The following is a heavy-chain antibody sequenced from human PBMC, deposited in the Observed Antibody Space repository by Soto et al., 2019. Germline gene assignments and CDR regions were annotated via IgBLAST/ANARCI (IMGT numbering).Heavy chain of an antibody. Sequence: PGGSLRLSCAASGFTFSDFGMNWVRQAPGKGLEWVSSISSDSRYINYADSVKGRFTISRDNAKNSVYLQMNSLRAEDTAVYYCARDTRTGYCISTSCYYYGLDVWGQGTTVTVSS. CDR2: ISSDSRYI. CDR1: GFTFSDFG. D-gene: IGHD2-2*01. V-gene: IGHV3-21*06. CDR3: ARDTRTGYCISTSCYYYGLDV. J-gene: IGHJ6*02.